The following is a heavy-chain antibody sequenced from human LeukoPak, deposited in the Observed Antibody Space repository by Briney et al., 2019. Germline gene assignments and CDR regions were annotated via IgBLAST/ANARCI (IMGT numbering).Heavy chain of an antibody. J-gene: IGHJ4*02. CDR3: AKDLGAQWLASFDY. D-gene: IGHD6-19*01. CDR2: ISWDGGST. V-gene: IGHV3-43D*03. Sequence: PGGSLRLSCAASGFTFDDYAMHWVRQAPGKGLEWVSLISWDGGSTYYADSVKGRFTISRDNSKNTLYLQMNSLRAEDTAVYYCAKDLGAQWLASFDYWGQGTLVTVSS. CDR1: GFTFDDYA.